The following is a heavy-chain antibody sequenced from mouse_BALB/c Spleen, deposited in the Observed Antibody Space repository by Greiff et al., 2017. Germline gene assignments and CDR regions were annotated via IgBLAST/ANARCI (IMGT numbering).Heavy chain of an antibody. J-gene: IGHJ4*01. Sequence: VQLKESGGGLVQPGGSLKLSCAASGFTFSSYGMSWVRQTPDKRLELVATINSNGGSTYYPDSVKGRFTISRDNAKNTLYLQMSSLKSEDTAMYYCARDYYYGSSYAMDYWGQGTSVTVSS. CDR1: GFTFSSYG. CDR3: ARDYYYGSSYAMDY. CDR2: INSNGGST. D-gene: IGHD1-1*01. V-gene: IGHV5-6-3*01.